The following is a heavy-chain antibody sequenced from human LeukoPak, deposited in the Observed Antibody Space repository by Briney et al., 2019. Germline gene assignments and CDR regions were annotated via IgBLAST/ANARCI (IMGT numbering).Heavy chain of an antibody. D-gene: IGHD6-13*01. J-gene: IGHJ5*01. Sequence: PGGSLRLSCAASGFTFSSYAMTWVRQAPGKGLEWVSAISGSGGRTYYADSVKGRFTISRDNSKNTLYLQMNSLRAEDTAVYKCAKDMGYTNDWSDSWGQGTLVTVSS. CDR3: AKDMGYTNDWSDS. V-gene: IGHV3-23*01. CDR1: GFTFSSYA. CDR2: ISGSGGRT.